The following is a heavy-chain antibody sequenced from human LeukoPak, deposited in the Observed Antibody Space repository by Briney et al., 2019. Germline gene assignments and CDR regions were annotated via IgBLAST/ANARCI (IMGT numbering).Heavy chain of an antibody. D-gene: IGHD6-13*01. V-gene: IGHV4-30-2*02. CDR2: IYHSGST. CDR3: AKSSAAAGYNWFDP. CDR1: GGSISSGGYS. J-gene: IGHJ5*02. Sequence: PSETLSLTCAVSGGSISSGGYSWSWIRQPPGKGLEWIGYIYHSGSTYYNPSLKSRVTISVDRSKNQFSLKLRSVTAADTAVYYCAKSSAAAGYNWFDPWGQGTLVTVSS.